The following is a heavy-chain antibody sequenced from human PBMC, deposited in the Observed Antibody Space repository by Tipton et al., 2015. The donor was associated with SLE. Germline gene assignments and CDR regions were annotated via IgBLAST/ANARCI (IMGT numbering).Heavy chain of an antibody. CDR2: INHDGGT. J-gene: IGHJ6*02. CDR3: ARHIGWTTATTLRGLDV. CDR1: GGSFNGYH. V-gene: IGHV4-34*01. Sequence: TLSLTCAVSGGSFNGYHWSWIRQSPGKGLEWIGEINHDGGTNYNPSLKSRVTISLDTSKNQFSLQLTSVTAADAAVYYCARHIGWTTATTLRGLDVWGRGTTVTLSS. D-gene: IGHD1-1*01.